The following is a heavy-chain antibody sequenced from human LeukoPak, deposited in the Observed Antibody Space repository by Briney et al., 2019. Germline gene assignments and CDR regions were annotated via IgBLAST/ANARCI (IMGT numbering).Heavy chain of an antibody. CDR3: ARDWNGSGTAFDH. D-gene: IGHD1-1*01. Sequence: GGSLRLSCSASGFTFSSYAMHWVRQAPGKGLEYVSAISSNGGSTYYADSVKGRFTISRDNAKNSLSLQMTGLRAEDTAVYYCARDWNGSGTAFDHWGQGTLVTVSS. V-gene: IGHV3-64*04. CDR1: GFTFSSYA. J-gene: IGHJ4*02. CDR2: ISSNGGST.